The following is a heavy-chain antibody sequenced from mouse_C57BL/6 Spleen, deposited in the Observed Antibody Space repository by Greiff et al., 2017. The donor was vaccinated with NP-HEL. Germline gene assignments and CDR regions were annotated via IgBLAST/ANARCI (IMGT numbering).Heavy chain of an antibody. CDR1: GYTFTSYW. D-gene: IGHD1-1*01. V-gene: IGHV1-53*01. Sequence: QVQLQQPGTELVKPGASVKLSCKASGYTFTSYWMHWVKQSPGQGLEWIGNINPSNGGTNYNETFKSKATLTVDKSSSTAYMQLSSLTSEDSAVFYCARERVHSYGRRAGFADWGQGTLVTVSA. J-gene: IGHJ3*01. CDR3: ARERVHSYGRRAGFAD. CDR2: INPSNGGT.